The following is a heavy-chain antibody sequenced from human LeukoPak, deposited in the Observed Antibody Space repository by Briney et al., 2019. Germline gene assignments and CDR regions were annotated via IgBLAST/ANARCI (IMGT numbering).Heavy chain of an antibody. J-gene: IGHJ4*02. Sequence: GGSLRLSCVASGFPFGSYWLSWVRQAPGKGLEWVANIKKDGTEKYYVDSVRGRFTVSRDNAKNSLHLVMSSLRAEDTAVYYCAIYGYGPFDSFGYYGWGQGTLVTVSS. CDR2: IKKDGTEK. CDR3: AIYGYGPFDSFGYYG. D-gene: IGHD3-22*01. CDR1: GFPFGSYW. V-gene: IGHV3-7*01.